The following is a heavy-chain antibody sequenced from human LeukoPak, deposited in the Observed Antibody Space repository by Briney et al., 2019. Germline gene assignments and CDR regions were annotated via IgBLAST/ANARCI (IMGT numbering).Heavy chain of an antibody. D-gene: IGHD6-13*01. J-gene: IGHJ3*02. V-gene: IGHV3-9*03. CDR1: GLTFDDYA. CDR2: ISWNSGSI. Sequence: PGGSLRLSCAASGLTFDDYAMHWVRQAPWKSLEWVSGISWNSGSIGYADSVKGRFTISRDNAKNSLYLQMNSLRAEDMALYYCAKSASPGIAAAGTPNAFDIWGQGTMVTVSS. CDR3: AKSASPGIAAAGTPNAFDI.